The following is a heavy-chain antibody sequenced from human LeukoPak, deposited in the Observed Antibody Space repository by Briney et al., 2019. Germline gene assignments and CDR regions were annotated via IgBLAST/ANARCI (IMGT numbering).Heavy chain of an antibody. Sequence: GESLKISCKGSGYSFTSYWIGWVRQMPGKGLEWMGIIYPGDSDTRYSPSFQGQVTISADKSISTAYLQWSSLKASDTAMYYCARGYRDFWSGYYTATHAFDIWGQGTMVTVSS. D-gene: IGHD3-3*01. CDR3: ARGYRDFWSGYYTATHAFDI. CDR2: IYPGDSDT. CDR1: GYSFTSYW. J-gene: IGHJ3*02. V-gene: IGHV5-51*01.